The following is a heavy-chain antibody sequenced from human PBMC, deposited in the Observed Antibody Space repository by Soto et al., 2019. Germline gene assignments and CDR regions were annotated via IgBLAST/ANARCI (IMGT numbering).Heavy chain of an antibody. V-gene: IGHV3-21*02. Sequence: EVQLVESGGGLVKPGGTLRLSCAASGFTFSSYGMNWVRQTPGKGLEWVSSISTSGSYIYYTDSVKGRFTISRDNAKNSLYLQTNSLRAEDTAIYFCARARGDYLFDYWGQGTLVTVSS. D-gene: IGHD4-17*01. CDR1: GFTFSSYG. J-gene: IGHJ4*02. CDR3: ARARGDYLFDY. CDR2: ISTSGSYI.